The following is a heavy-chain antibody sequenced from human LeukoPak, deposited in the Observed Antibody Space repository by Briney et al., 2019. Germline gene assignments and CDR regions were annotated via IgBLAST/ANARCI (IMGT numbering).Heavy chain of an antibody. J-gene: IGHJ4*02. CDR2: INPNSGGT. V-gene: IGHV1-2*02. CDR1: GYTFTGYY. D-gene: IGHD6-19*01. Sequence: ASVKVSCKASGYTFTGYYMHWVRQAPGQGLEWMGWINPNSGGTKYVKKFQGRVTMTRDTSISTAYMELSRLRSDDTAVYYCARDLKRGYSSGRYSWGTGSSNDYWGQGTLVTVSS. CDR3: ARDLKRGYSSGRYSWGTGSSNDY.